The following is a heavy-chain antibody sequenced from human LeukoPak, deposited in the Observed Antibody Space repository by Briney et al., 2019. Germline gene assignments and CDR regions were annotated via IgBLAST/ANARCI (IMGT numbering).Heavy chain of an antibody. V-gene: IGHV3-30*02. CDR2: IRHDGSNK. CDR3: AKDSRSYCSGGACFPVDS. D-gene: IGHD6-25*01. J-gene: IGHJ4*02. CDR1: GFNFNNYG. Sequence: GGSLRLSSAASGFNFNNYGMHWVRQAPGKGLEWVAFIRHDGSNKFYGDSVKGRFTVSRDNSKNTLYLEMNSLRLEDTSLYYCAKDSRSYCSGGACFPVDSWGQETLVTVSS.